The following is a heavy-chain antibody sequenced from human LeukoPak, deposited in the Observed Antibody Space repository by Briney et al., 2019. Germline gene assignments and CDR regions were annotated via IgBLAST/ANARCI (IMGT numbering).Heavy chain of an antibody. CDR2: ISAYNGNT. D-gene: IGHD6-13*01. CDR3: ARGYSSTLGYYYMDV. J-gene: IGHJ6*03. Sequence: GASVKVSCKASGYTFTSYGISWVRQAPGQGLEWMGWISAYNGNTNYAQKLQGRVTMTTDTSTSTAYVELRSLRSDATAVYYCARGYSSTLGYYYMDVWGKGTTVTVSS. CDR1: GYTFTSYG. V-gene: IGHV1-18*01.